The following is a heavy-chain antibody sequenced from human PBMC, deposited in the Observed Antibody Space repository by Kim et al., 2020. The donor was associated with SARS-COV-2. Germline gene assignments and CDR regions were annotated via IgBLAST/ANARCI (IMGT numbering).Heavy chain of an antibody. J-gene: IGHJ4*02. CDR3: AKDLGSSSDY. D-gene: IGHD6-13*01. V-gene: IGHV3-23*01. CDR2: ST. Sequence: STYYADSGKGQFTISRDNSKSTLYLQMNSLRAEDTAVDYCAKDLGSSSDYWGQGALVTVSS.